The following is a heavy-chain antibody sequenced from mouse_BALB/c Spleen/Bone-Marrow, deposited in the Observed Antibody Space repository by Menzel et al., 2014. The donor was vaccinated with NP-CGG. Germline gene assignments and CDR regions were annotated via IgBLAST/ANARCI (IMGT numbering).Heavy chain of an antibody. CDR2: ISTYSGNT. V-gene: IGHV1-67*01. CDR1: GYRFTDYA. D-gene: IGHD2-1*01. Sequence: VQLKQSGPELVRPGVSVKISCKGSGYRFTDYAMHWVKQSHAKSLEWIGVISTYSGNTNYNQKFKGKATMTVDKSSSTAYMELARLTSGDSAIYYCASPIYYGNYEGFAYWGQGTPVTVSA. CDR3: ASPIYYGNYEGFAY. J-gene: IGHJ3*01.